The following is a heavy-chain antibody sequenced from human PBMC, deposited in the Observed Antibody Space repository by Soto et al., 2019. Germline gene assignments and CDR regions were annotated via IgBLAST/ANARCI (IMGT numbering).Heavy chain of an antibody. D-gene: IGHD6-13*01. J-gene: IGHJ6*02. CDR3: TTNPRVEQQRKSRFYFYGMDV. CDR2: IKSKTDGGTT. Sequence: LRLSCAASGFSFSNAWMSWVRQAPGKGLEWVGRIKSKTDGGTTDYAAPVKGRFTISRDDPKNTLYLQMNSLKTEDTAVYYCTTNPRVEQQRKSRFYFYGMDVWGQGTTVTVSS. V-gene: IGHV3-15*01. CDR1: GFSFSNAW.